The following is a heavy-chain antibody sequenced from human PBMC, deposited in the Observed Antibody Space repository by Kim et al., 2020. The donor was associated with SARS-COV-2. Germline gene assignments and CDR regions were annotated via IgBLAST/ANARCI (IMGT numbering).Heavy chain of an antibody. J-gene: IGHJ4*01. CDR1: GGSFSGYY. CDR3: AVREREGARREWVAVYYF. CDR2: INHSGST. V-gene: IGHV4-34*01. D-gene: IGHD3-3*01. Sequence: SETLSLTCAVYGGSFSGYYWSWIRQPPGKGLEWIGEINHSGSTNYNPSFKSRVTILVDTAKKQFSLKLRSVTAADTAVYYCAVREREGARREWVAVYYF.